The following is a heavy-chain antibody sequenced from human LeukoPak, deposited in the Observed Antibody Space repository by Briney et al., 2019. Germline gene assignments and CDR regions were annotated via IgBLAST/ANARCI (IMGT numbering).Heavy chain of an antibody. D-gene: IGHD3-10*01. V-gene: IGHV1-24*01. CDR1: GFGLSVLS. CDR2: IRPETGEP. CDR3: STDSGRSYFYFDF. J-gene: IGHJ4*02. Sequence: ASVKVSCKISGFGLSVLSIHWMRQAPGKGLEWVGGIRPETGEPIFAQKFRGRVAITEDTFTDTGYLELRGLTSEDTAVYYCSTDSGRSYFYFDFWGQGTLVTVSS.